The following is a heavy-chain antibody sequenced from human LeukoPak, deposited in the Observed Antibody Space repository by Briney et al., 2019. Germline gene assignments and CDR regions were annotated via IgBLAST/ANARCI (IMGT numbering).Heavy chain of an antibody. CDR2: IYYSGST. CDR1: GGSISRYY. V-gene: IGHV4-59*12. J-gene: IGHJ4*02. Sequence: SETLSLTCTVSGGSISRYYWSWIRQPPGKGLEWIGYIYYSGSTNYNPSLKSRVTVSVDTSKNQFSLKLSSVTAADTAVYYCARESQEKYYFDYWGQGTLVTVSS. CDR3: ARESQEKYYFDY. D-gene: IGHD5-24*01.